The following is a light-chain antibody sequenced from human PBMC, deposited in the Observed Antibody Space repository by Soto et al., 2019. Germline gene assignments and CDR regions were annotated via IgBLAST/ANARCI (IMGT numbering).Light chain of an antibody. CDR2: GAS. J-gene: IGKJ2*01. V-gene: IGKV3-20*01. Sequence: EIVLVQSPGTLSLSPGERATLSCRASQSVSNNYLAWYQQKPGHAPRLLIYGASSRATGVPDRFSGSGTGTDFSLTITRLAPEDFAVYYCQQYGVSPLMFTFGQWIKVGVK. CDR1: QSVSNNY. CDR3: QQYGVSPLMFT.